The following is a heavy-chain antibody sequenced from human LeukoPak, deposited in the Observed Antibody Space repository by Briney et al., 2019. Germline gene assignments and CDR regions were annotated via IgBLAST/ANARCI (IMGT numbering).Heavy chain of an antibody. J-gene: IGHJ4*02. Sequence: PSETLSLTCAVYGGSLSGYYWSWIRQPPGKGLEWIGEINHSGSTNYNPSLKSRVTISVDTSKNQFSLKLSSVTAADTAVYYCARTGTTGERGDYWGQGTLVTVSS. CDR1: GGSLSGYY. CDR3: ARTGTTGERGDY. V-gene: IGHV4-34*09. D-gene: IGHD1-7*01. CDR2: INHSGST.